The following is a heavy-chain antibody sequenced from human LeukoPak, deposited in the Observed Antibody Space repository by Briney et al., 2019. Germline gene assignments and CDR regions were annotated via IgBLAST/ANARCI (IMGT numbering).Heavy chain of an antibody. J-gene: IGHJ4*02. CDR2: IYYSGST. CDR3: ARVYQSAEYYFDY. V-gene: IGHV4-59*01. D-gene: IGHD2-2*01. Sequence: PSETLSLTCTVSGGSIYSYYWSWLRQPPGKGLEWIGYIYYSGSTDYHPSLKSRVTISLDTSKNQFSLKLTSVTAADTAVYYCARVYQSAEYYFDYWGQGNLVSVS. CDR1: GGSIYSYY.